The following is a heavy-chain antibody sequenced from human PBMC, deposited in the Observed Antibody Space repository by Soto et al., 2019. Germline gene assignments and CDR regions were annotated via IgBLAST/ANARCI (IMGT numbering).Heavy chain of an antibody. CDR1: GDSISANNYY. CDR3: ARQESRDARSHDY. V-gene: IGHV4-61*01. J-gene: IGHJ4*02. CDR2: INYSGST. Sequence: NPSETLSLTCTVSGDSISANNYYWSWIRQPPGKGLEWIAYINYSGSTSYSPSLKSRVTISVDTSKNQLSLRLNSVTAADTAMYYCARQESRDARSHDYWGQGILVTVSS.